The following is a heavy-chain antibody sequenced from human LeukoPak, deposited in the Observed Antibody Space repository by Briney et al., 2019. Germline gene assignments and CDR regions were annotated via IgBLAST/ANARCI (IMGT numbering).Heavy chain of an antibody. D-gene: IGHD2-15*01. CDR3: AGGQGWHFDL. CDR2: IRQDGGDE. J-gene: IGHJ2*01. Sequence: SGGSLRLSCAASGISLSSLWMSWFRQAPGKGLEWVADIRQDGGDEHYVASVKGRFTISRDSTSLFLQMNSLRAEDTAVYYCAGGQGWHFDLWGRGTLITVSS. V-gene: IGHV3-7*01. CDR1: GISLSSLW.